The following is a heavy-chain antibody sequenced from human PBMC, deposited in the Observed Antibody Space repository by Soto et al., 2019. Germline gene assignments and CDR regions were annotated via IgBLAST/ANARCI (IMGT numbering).Heavy chain of an antibody. J-gene: IGHJ6*02. CDR2: INPNTGST. CDR3: ARDTNAALTFHYYGMDV. Sequence: QVQLVQSGTEVKKPGASVKVSYKASGYTFTSYYIHWVRQAPGQGLEWMGIINPNTGSTSSTQRFRDRLSLDRDTSTSTVYMELSSLGSEDTAVYFCARDTNAALTFHYYGMDVWGQGTTVTVSS. D-gene: IGHD1-1*01. V-gene: IGHV1-46*01. CDR1: GYTFTSYY.